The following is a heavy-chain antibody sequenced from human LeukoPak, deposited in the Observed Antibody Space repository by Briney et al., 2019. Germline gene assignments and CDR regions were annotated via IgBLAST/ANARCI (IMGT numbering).Heavy chain of an antibody. V-gene: IGHV3-74*01. CDR1: GFTFSSYW. D-gene: IGHD4-17*01. Sequence: GGSLRLSCAASGFTFSSYWMHWVRQAPGKGLVWVSRINSDGSSTSYADSVKGRFTISRDNAKNTLYLQMNSPRAEDTAVYYCANLPHDYGDYNPSYYYGMDVWGQGTTVTVSS. CDR3: ANLPHDYGDYNPSYYYGMDV. J-gene: IGHJ6*02. CDR2: INSDGSST.